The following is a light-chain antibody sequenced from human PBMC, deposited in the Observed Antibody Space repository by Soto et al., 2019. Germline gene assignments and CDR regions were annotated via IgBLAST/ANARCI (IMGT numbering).Light chain of an antibody. CDR1: QNIGTS. CDR2: DDS. J-gene: IGKJ1*01. Sequence: DIPMTQSPSTLSASVGDRVTITCRASQNIGTSLAWYQQTPGKAPKLLISDDSTLEMGVPSRFGGNGPGTQFTLPITRLQPDDFPTYYRQPCLLHWTFRQGTKEEI. CDR3: QPCLLHWT. V-gene: IGKV1-5*01.